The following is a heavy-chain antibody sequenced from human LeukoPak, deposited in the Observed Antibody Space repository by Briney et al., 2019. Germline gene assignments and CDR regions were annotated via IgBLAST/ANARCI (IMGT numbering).Heavy chain of an antibody. D-gene: IGHD3-3*01. CDR1: GFTFSSYW. J-gene: IGHJ3*02. CDR3: ARGSYDFWSGYPIDI. V-gene: IGHV3-7*01. CDR2: IKQDGSEK. Sequence: GGSLRLSCAASGFTFSSYWMSWVRQAPGKGLEWVANIKQDGSEKYYVDSVKGRFTISRDNAKNSLYLQMNSLRAEDTAVYYCARGSYDFWSGYPIDIWGQGTMVTVSS.